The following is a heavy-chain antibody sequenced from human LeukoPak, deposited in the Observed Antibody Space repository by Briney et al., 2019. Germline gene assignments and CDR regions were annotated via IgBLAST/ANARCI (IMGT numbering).Heavy chain of an antibody. CDR1: GYSFTSYG. D-gene: IGHD6-13*01. V-gene: IGHV5-51*01. Sequence: GESLKISCKGSGYSFTSYGIGWVRQLPGKGREGMGIIYPGESDTRYSPSFQGQVTISADKSISTAYLQWSSLKASDTAMYYCARPSAAGDAFDIWGQGTMVTVSS. J-gene: IGHJ3*02. CDR3: ARPSAAGDAFDI. CDR2: IYPGESDT.